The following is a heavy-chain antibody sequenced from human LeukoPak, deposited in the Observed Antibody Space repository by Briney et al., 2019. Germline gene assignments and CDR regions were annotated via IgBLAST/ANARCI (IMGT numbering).Heavy chain of an antibody. Sequence: ASVKVSCKASGYTFTSYGISWVRQAPGQGLEWMGWISAYNGNTNYAQKLQGRVTMTTDTSTSTAYMELRSLRSDDTAVYYCASDLGYCSSTSCYEKYYGMDVWGQGTTVTVS. CDR3: ASDLGYCSSTSCYEKYYGMDV. J-gene: IGHJ6*02. D-gene: IGHD2-2*01. V-gene: IGHV1-18*01. CDR1: GYTFTSYG. CDR2: ISAYNGNT.